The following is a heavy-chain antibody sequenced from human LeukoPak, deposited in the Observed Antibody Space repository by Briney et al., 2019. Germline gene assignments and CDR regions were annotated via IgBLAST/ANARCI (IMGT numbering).Heavy chain of an antibody. D-gene: IGHD4-23*01. J-gene: IGHJ3*02. CDR2: IYHSGST. Sequence: PSETLSLTCAVSDGSISSSNWWSWVRQPPGKGLEWIGEIYHSGSTNYNPSLKSRVTISVDKSKNQFSLRLSSVTAADTAVYYCATTTVVTLSGAFDIWGQGTMVTVSS. V-gene: IGHV4-4*02. CDR3: ATTTVVTLSGAFDI. CDR1: DGSISSSNW.